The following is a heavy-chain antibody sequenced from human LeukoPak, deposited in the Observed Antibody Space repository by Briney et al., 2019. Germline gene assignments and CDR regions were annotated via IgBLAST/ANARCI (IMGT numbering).Heavy chain of an antibody. D-gene: IGHD4-17*01. CDR2: IYPNSGGT. CDR1: GYTFSGHY. V-gene: IGHV1-2*02. J-gene: IGHJ4*02. CDR3: ARVVGYGDYPFDY. Sequence: ASVKVSCKSSGYTFSGHYIHWVRQAPGQGLEWMGWIYPNSGGTNYAQKFQGRVTITRDTSISTAYMDLSRLRSDDTAVYYCARVVGYGDYPFDYWGQGTLVTVSS.